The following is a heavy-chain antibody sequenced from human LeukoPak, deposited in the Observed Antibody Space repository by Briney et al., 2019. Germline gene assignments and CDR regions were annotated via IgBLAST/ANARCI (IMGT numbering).Heavy chain of an antibody. D-gene: IGHD4-17*01. CDR2: ISSSSSYI. Sequence: GGSLRLSCAASGFTFSSCSMNWVRQAPGKGLEWVSSISSSSSYIYYADSVKGRFTISRDNAKNSLYLQMNSLRAEDTAVYYCARVSTVSRGAFDIWGQGTMVTVSS. J-gene: IGHJ3*02. CDR1: GFTFSSCS. CDR3: ARVSTVSRGAFDI. V-gene: IGHV3-21*01.